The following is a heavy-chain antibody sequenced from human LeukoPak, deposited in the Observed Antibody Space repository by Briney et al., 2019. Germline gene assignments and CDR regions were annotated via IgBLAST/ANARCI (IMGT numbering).Heavy chain of an antibody. D-gene: IGHD1-26*01. CDR3: ARDEGSYDGDYLDY. CDR1: RGTFSSYT. Sequence: SVKVSCKASRGTFSSYTISWVRHAPGQGLEWMGRIIPILGIANYTQKFQGRVTISADKSTSTAYMELSSLRSEDTAVYYWARDEGSYDGDYLDYWGEGTLVTVSS. J-gene: IGHJ4*02. CDR2: IIPILGIA. V-gene: IGHV1-69*04.